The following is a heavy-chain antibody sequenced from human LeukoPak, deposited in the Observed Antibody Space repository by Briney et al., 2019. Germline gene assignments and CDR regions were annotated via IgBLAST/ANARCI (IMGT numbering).Heavy chain of an antibody. J-gene: IGHJ4*02. V-gene: IGHV3-33*01. Sequence: PGGSLRLSCAASGFTFSSYGMHWVRQAPGKGLEWVAVIWYDGSNKYYADSVKGRFTISRDNSKNTLYLQMNSLRAEDTAVYYCARDRYHYYYDTSGPTLDYWGQGTLVTVSS. D-gene: IGHD3-22*01. CDR3: ARDRYHYYYDTSGPTLDY. CDR2: IWYDGSNK. CDR1: GFTFSSYG.